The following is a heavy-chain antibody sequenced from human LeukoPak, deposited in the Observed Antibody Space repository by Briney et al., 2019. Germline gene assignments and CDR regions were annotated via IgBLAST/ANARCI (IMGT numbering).Heavy chain of an antibody. V-gene: IGHV3-74*01. D-gene: IGHD3-22*01. CDR2: INSDGSTT. Sequence: GGSLRLSCAASGFTFSSYWMYWVRHAPGKGLVWVSRINSDGSTTTYADSVKGRFTISRDNAKNTLHLQMNSLRAEDTAVYYCVRMHYHDYSGAYYRHFDYWGQGTLVTVSS. J-gene: IGHJ4*02. CDR3: VRMHYHDYSGAYYRHFDY. CDR1: GFTFSSYW.